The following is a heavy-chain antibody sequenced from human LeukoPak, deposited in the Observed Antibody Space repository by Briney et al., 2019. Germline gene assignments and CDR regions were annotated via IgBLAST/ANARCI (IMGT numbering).Heavy chain of an antibody. CDR2: ISAYNGNT. Sequence: ASVKVSCKASGYTFTSYGISWVRQAPGQGLEWMGWISAYNGNTNYAQKLQGRVTMTTDSSTSTAYMELRSLRSDDTAVYYCARDLGGITMIIFAFDIWGQGTMVTVSS. CDR3: ARDLGGITMIIFAFDI. D-gene: IGHD3-22*01. J-gene: IGHJ3*02. V-gene: IGHV1-18*01. CDR1: GYTFTSYG.